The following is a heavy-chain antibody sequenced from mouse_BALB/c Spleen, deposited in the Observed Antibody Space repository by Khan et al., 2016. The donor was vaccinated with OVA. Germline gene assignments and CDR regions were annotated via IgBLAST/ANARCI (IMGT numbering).Heavy chain of an antibody. D-gene: IGHD3-3*01. V-gene: IGHV1-76*01. J-gene: IGHJ4*01. CDR3: ARRAPDDAMDY. CDR2: IYPATGST. Sequence: QVQLKESGAEVVRPGASVKLSCKTSGYIFTSFCIQWVKQRSGQGLEWIARIYPATGSTYYNEKFKGKATLTADKSSNTVYMHLSSLKSEDSAVYFCARRAPDDAMDYWGQGTSVTVSS. CDR1: GYIFTSFC.